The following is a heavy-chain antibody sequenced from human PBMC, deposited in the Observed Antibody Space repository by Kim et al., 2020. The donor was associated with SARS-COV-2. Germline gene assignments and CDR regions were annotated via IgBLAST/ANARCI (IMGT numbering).Heavy chain of an antibody. CDR2: VSGVGVNK. CDR1: GFTFDNYA. D-gene: IGHD3-16*01. Sequence: GGSLRLSCVGSGFTFDNYAMSWVRQAPGKGLEWVSSVSGVGVNKFYADSVRGRFTISRDNSKNILYLQMNSLRDEDTALYYCAKMAVMDGSNYLYYYGMDVWGQGTTVTVSS. J-gene: IGHJ6*02. CDR3: AKMAVMDGSNYLYYYGMDV. V-gene: IGHV3-23*01.